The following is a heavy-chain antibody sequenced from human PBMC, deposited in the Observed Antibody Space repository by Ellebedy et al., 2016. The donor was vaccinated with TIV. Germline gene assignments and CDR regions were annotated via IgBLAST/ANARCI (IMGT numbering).Heavy chain of an antibody. J-gene: IGHJ3*01. CDR2: FHPGDSDS. Sequence: GESLKISXKGFGYIFISHWIGWVRQMPGKGLEWMGVFHPGDSDSRYNPSFEGQVTISADRSINTAYLQWSSLKASDTAMYYCARRDTMTVVVGGFDVWGQGTMLTVS. D-gene: IGHD3-22*01. CDR1: GYIFISHW. V-gene: IGHV5-51*01. CDR3: ARRDTMTVVVGGFDV.